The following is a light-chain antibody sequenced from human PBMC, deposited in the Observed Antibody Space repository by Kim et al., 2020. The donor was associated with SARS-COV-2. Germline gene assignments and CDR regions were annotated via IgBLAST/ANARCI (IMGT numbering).Light chain of an antibody. Sequence: GQTVRITCQGDSLRSYYASWYPQKPXQAPVLVIYGKNNRPSGIPDRFSGSSSGNTASLTITGAQAEDEADYYCNSRDSSGNLYVFGTGTKVTVL. CDR1: SLRSYY. J-gene: IGLJ1*01. V-gene: IGLV3-19*01. CDR3: NSRDSSGNLYV. CDR2: GKN.